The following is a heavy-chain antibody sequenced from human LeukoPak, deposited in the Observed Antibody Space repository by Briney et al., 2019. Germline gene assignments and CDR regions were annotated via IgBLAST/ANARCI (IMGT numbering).Heavy chain of an antibody. CDR1: GFTFSSYW. CDR3: TRETSSRYFDY. V-gene: IGHV3-7*03. CDR2: IKQDGSEK. Sequence: PGGSLRLSCAASGFTFSSYWMSWVRQAPGKGLEWVANIKQDGSEKYYVDSVKGRFTISRDNAKNSLYLQMNSLRSEDTAVYYCTRETSSRYFDYWGQGTLVTVSS. J-gene: IGHJ4*02.